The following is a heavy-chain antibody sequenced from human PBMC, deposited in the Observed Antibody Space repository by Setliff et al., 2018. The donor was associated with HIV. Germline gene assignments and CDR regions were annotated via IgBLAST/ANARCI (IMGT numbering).Heavy chain of an antibody. CDR1: GDTFNNYG. CDR3: ARDSGMAVVGTWRRLDP. J-gene: IGHJ5*02. Sequence: ASVKVSCKVSGDTFNNYGISWVRQTPGRGLEWMAWINVGNGNTKTARKFQGRVALTTDTSTSTAHMELRNLRSDDTAVYYCARDSGMAVVGTWRRLDPWGQGTLVTVSS. CDR2: INVGNGNT. D-gene: IGHD6-19*01. V-gene: IGHV1-18*01.